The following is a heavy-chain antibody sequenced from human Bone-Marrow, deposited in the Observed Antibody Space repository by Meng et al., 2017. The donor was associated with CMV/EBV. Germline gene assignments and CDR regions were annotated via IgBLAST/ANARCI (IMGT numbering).Heavy chain of an antibody. CDR1: GFTFSNYV. CDR3: AREGASSGYFGYFDY. V-gene: IGHV3-30*09. CDR2: VSKDGSNK. D-gene: IGHD3-22*01. Sequence: GESLKISCVGSGFTFSNYVMHWVRQAPGKGLEWVAAVSKDGSNKHIADSVKGRFAVSRDNSKNTLYLQMNSLRTEDTAVYYCAREGASSGYFGYFDYWGQGTLVTVSS. J-gene: IGHJ4*02.